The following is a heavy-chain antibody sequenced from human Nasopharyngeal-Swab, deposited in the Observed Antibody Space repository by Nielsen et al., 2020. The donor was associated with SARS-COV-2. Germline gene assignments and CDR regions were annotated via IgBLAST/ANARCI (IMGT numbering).Heavy chain of an antibody. CDR3: ARARDRVTIFGVVRDWFDP. J-gene: IGHJ5*02. V-gene: IGHV4-38-2*02. CDR1: GYSISSGYY. Sequence: SETLSLTCTVSGYSISSGYYWGWIRQPPGKGLEWIGNIYHSGSTFYNPSLKSRVTISVATSKNQFSLKLSSVTAADTAVYYCARARDRVTIFGVVRDWFDPWGQGTLVTVSS. D-gene: IGHD3-3*01. CDR2: IYHSGST.